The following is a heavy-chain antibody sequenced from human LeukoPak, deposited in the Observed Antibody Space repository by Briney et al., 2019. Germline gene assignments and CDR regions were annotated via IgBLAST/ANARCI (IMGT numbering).Heavy chain of an antibody. CDR3: ARDRGSGSYYKRFDS. J-gene: IGHJ5*01. CDR1: GGSISSYY. CDR2: ISYSGST. V-gene: IGHV4-59*01. D-gene: IGHD3-10*01. Sequence: PSQTLSLTCTVSGGSISSYYWNWIRQPPGKGLEWIGYISYSGSTKYNPSLKSRVTVLLDMSKNQFSLKLSSVTAADTAVYYCARDRGSGSYYKRFDSWGQGTLVTVSS.